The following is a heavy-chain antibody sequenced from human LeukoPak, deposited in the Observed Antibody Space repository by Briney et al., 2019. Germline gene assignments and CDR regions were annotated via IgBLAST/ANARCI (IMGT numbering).Heavy chain of an antibody. CDR3: ARGPTMVRGVITKPYFDY. V-gene: IGHV4-34*01. J-gene: IGHJ4*02. CDR2: INHSGST. CDR1: GGSVSSYY. D-gene: IGHD3-10*01. Sequence: SETLSLTCTVSGGSVSSYYWSWIRQPPGKGLEWIGEINHSGSTNYNPSLKSRVTISVDTSKNQFSLKLSSVTAADTAVYYCARGPTMVRGVITKPYFDYWGQGTLVTVSS.